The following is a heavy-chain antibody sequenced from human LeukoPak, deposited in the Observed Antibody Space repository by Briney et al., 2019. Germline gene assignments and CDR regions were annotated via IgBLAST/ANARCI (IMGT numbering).Heavy chain of an antibody. J-gene: IGHJ4*02. V-gene: IGHV4-39*01. CDR2: IYYSGST. D-gene: IGHD6-13*01. CDR1: GGSISSSSYY. CDR3: ARTHSPTSSSSDY. Sequence: SETLSLTCTVSGGSISSSSYYWGWIRQPPGKGLEWIGSIYYSGSTYYNPSLKSRVTISVDTSKNQFSLKLSSVTAADTAVYYCARTHSPTSSSSDYWGQGTLVTVSS.